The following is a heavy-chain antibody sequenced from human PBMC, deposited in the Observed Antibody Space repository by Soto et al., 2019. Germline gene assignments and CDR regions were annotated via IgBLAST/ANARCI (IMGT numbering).Heavy chain of an antibody. J-gene: IGHJ4*02. CDR3: ARDPGYSLDY. D-gene: IGHD5-18*01. V-gene: IGHV6-1*01. Sequence: SQTLSLTCAISGDSVSIKSAAWNWIRQSPSRGLEWLGRTYYRSKWYYDYADSVKSRITINSDTSKNQFSLQLNSVTPEDTAVYYCARDPGYSLDYWGQRTLVTVSS. CDR2: TYYRSKWYY. CDR1: GDSVSIKSAA.